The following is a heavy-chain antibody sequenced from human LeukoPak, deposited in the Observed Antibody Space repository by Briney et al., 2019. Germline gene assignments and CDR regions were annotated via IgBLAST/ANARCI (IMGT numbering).Heavy chain of an antibody. CDR3: ARGYDSSGYYYIPFDP. CDR2: INPSGGST. Sequence: ASVKVSCKASGYTFTRYYIHRVRQAPGQGPEWMGIINPSGGSTSYAQKFQGRVTMTRDTSTSTVYMELNSLRSVDTAVYYCARGYDSSGYYYIPFDPWGQGTLVTVSS. D-gene: IGHD3-22*01. CDR1: GYTFTRYY. V-gene: IGHV1-46*01. J-gene: IGHJ5*02.